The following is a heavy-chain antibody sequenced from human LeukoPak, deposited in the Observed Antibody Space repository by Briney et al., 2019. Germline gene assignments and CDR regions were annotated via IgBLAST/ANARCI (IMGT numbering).Heavy chain of an antibody. V-gene: IGHV3-53*05. J-gene: IGHJ6*03. Sequence: GGSLRLSCAVSGFSVRTNFMSWVRQTPGKGLEWVSVIYTGGGTDHADSVKGRFTISRDNSKNTLSLQMNSLRAEDTAVYYCARGPYYDFWSGYYTSLYYYYYMDVWGKGTTVTVSS. D-gene: IGHD3-3*01. CDR1: GFSVRTNF. CDR3: ARGPYYDFWSGYYTSLYYYYYMDV. CDR2: IYTGGGT.